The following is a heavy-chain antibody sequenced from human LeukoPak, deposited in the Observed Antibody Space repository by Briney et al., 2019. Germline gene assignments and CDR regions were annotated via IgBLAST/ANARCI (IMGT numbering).Heavy chain of an antibody. CDR1: GFTFSSYA. Sequence: GGSLRLSCAASGFTFSSYAMSWVSQAPGKGLEWVSGISGSGISTYYADSVKGRFTISRDNSKNTLYLQMNSLRAEDTAVYYCAKEPMTTVTFFDYWGQGTLVTVSS. D-gene: IGHD4-17*01. V-gene: IGHV3-23*01. J-gene: IGHJ4*02. CDR3: AKEPMTTVTFFDY. CDR2: ISGSGIST.